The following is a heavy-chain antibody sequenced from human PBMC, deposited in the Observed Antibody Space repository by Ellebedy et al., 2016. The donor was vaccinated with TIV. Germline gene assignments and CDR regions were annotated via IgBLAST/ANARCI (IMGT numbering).Heavy chain of an antibody. CDR1: GGSISSYY. V-gene: IGHV4-59*01. CDR2: IYYSGST. D-gene: IGHD1-7*01. Sequence: SETLSLTXTVSGGSISSYYWSWIRQPPGKGLEWIGYIYYSGSTNYNPSLKSLVTISVDTSKNQFSLKLSSVTAADTAVYYCARVTGTTFYYYYYMDVWGKGTTVTVSS. CDR3: ARVTGTTFYYYYYMDV. J-gene: IGHJ6*03.